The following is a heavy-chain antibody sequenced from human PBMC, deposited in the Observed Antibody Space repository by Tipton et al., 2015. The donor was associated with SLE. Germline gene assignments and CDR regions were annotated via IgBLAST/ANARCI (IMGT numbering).Heavy chain of an antibody. V-gene: IGHV4-59*08. D-gene: IGHD3-16*02. CDR2: IYSSGST. CDR1: GGSISSQY. Sequence: TLSLTCTVSGGSISSQYWSWIRQPPGKGLEWIGFIYSSGSTNYNPSLKSRVTISVDMSKNQFSLKLSSVTAADTAVYYCARLIEWPASYFDYWGQGTLVTVSS. CDR3: ARLIEWPASYFDY. J-gene: IGHJ4*02.